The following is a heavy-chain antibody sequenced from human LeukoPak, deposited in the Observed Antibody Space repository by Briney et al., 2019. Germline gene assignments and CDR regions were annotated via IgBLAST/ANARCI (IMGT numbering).Heavy chain of an antibody. J-gene: IGHJ4*02. D-gene: IGHD5-18*01. CDR3: ARDHEYSYGYLGRFDY. CDR1: GDSVPSNSAA. V-gene: IGHV6-1*01. Sequence: SQTLSLTCAISGDSVPSNSAAWNWIRQSPSRGLEWLGRTYYRSKWYNDYAVSVKSRITINPDTSKNQFSLQLNSVTPEDTAVYYCARDHEYSYGYLGRFDYWGQGTLVTVSS. CDR2: TYYRSKWYN.